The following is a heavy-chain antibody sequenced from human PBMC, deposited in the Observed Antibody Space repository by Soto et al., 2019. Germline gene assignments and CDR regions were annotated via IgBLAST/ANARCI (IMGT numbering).Heavy chain of an antibody. D-gene: IGHD3-10*01. Sequence: QVQLQESGPGLVKPSETLSLSCTVSGGSISSYYWSWFRQSPGKRMEWIGYVHHSWGSSYNPSLQSRVAISLATSKSQFSLKVPSVPATDTAVYYCARQGFGPLHGLVDVWGQGTTVTVSS. J-gene: IGHJ6*02. V-gene: IGHV4-59*08. CDR3: ARQGFGPLHGLVDV. CDR2: VHHSWGS. CDR1: GGSISSYY.